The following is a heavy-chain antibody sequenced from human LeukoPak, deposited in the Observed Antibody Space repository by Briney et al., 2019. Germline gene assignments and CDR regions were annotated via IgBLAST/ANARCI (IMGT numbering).Heavy chain of an antibody. Sequence: PGGSLRLSCAASGFTFSSYGMHWVRQAPGKGLEWVAVISYDGSNKYYADSVKGRFTISRDNSKNTLYLQMNSLRAEDTAVYYCAKSSSPYGDSGLDYWGQGTLVTVSS. CDR2: ISYDGSNK. CDR1: GFTFSSYG. CDR3: AKSSSPYGDSGLDY. V-gene: IGHV3-30*18. D-gene: IGHD4-17*01. J-gene: IGHJ4*02.